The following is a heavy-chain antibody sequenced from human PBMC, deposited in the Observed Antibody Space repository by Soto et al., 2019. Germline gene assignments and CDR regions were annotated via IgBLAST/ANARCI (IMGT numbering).Heavy chain of an antibody. CDR3: ARDPYYYGSGSPYNWFDP. CDR1: GGSISSRSYY. CDR2: IYYSGST. D-gene: IGHD3-10*01. J-gene: IGHJ5*02. V-gene: IGHV4-39*02. Sequence: SETLSLTCTVSGGSISSRSYYWGWIRQPPGKGLEWIGSIYYSGSTYYNPSPKSRVTISVDTSKNQFSLKLSSVTAADTAVYYCARDPYYYGSGSPYNWFDPWGQGTLVTVSS.